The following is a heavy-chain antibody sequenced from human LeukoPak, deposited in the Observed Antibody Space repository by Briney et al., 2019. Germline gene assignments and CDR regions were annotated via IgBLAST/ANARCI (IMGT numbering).Heavy chain of an antibody. CDR1: GFTFDDYT. D-gene: IGHD2-21*02. CDR2: INRRGHT. Sequence: GGSLRLSCATSGFTFDDYTIHWVRQAPGKGLEWVSLINRRGHTFYADSVKGRFTISRDNSRNSVFLQMNSLRPEDTALYHCAKEVDCPSDCLFFHSWGQGTLVTVSS. V-gene: IGHV3-43*01. J-gene: IGHJ4*02. CDR3: AKEVDCPSDCLFFHS.